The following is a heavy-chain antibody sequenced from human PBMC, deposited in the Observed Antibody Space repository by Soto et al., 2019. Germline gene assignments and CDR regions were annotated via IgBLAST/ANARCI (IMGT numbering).Heavy chain of an antibody. Sequence: PVGSLRLSCAASGFTFSSYAMSCVRQAPGKGLEWVSAISGSGGSTYYADSVKGRFTISRDNSKNTLYLQMNSLRAEDTAVYYCERRMVRDQSTDYWGQGTLGNVSS. J-gene: IGHJ4*02. CDR2: ISGSGGST. CDR3: ERRMVRDQSTDY. V-gene: IGHV3-23*01. D-gene: IGHD3-10*01. CDR1: GFTFSSYA.